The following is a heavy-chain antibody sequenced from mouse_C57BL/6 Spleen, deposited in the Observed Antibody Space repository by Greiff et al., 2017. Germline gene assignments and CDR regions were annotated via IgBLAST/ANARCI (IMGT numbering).Heavy chain of an antibody. D-gene: IGHD2-5*01. Sequence: QVQLQQSGPELVKPGASVKISCKASGYAFSSSWMNWVKQRPGKGLEWIGRIYPGDGDTNYNGKFKGKATLTADKSSSTAYMQLSSLTSEDSAVYFCARRGGYSNYGAMDYWGQGTSVTVYS. V-gene: IGHV1-82*01. CDR1: GYAFSSSW. CDR3: ARRGGYSNYGAMDY. J-gene: IGHJ4*01. CDR2: IYPGDGDT.